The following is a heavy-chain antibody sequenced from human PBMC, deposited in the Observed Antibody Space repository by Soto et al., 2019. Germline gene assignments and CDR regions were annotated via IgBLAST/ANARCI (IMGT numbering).Heavy chain of an antibody. V-gene: IGHV4-30-4*01. J-gene: IGHJ4*02. Sequence: SETLSLTCTVSGGSISSGDYYWSWIRQPPGKGLEWIGYIYYSGSTYYNPSLKSRVTISVDTSTNQFSLKLSSVTAADTAVYYCARGGYYDSSGYAHDYWGQGTLVTVSS. CDR1: GGSISSGDYY. CDR2: IYYSGST. D-gene: IGHD3-22*01. CDR3: ARGGYYDSSGYAHDY.